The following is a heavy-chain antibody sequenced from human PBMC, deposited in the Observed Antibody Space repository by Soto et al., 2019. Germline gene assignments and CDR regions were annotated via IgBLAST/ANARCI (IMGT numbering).Heavy chain of an antibody. J-gene: IGHJ4*02. CDR3: ARHPRYYDDSSALGYFDY. CDR2: IIPIFGTA. V-gene: IGHV1-69*13. D-gene: IGHD3-22*01. Sequence: ASVKVSCKASGGTFSSYAISWVRQAPGQGLEWMGGIIPIFGTANYAQKFQGRVTITADESTSTAYMELSSLRSEDTAVYYCARHPRYYDDSSALGYFDYWGQGTLVTVSS. CDR1: GGTFSSYA.